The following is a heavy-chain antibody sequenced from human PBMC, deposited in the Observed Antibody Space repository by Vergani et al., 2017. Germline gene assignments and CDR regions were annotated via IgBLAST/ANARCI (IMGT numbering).Heavy chain of an antibody. D-gene: IGHD1-26*01. CDR1: GYTFTSYG. Sequence: QVQLVPSGAEVKKPGASVKVSCKASGYTFTSYGISWVRQAPGQGLEWMGWISAYNGNTNYAQKLQGRVTMTTDTSTSTAYMELRSLRSDDTAVYYCARDEQKGVGATSRGVCDYWGQGTLVTVSS. CDR2: ISAYNGNT. CDR3: ARDEQKGVGATSRGVCDY. J-gene: IGHJ4*02. V-gene: IGHV1-18*01.